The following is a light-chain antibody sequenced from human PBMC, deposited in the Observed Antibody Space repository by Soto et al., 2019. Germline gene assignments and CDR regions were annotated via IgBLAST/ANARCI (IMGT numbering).Light chain of an antibody. CDR2: EVS. CDR1: SSDVGGYNY. J-gene: IGLJ1*01. Sequence: QSVLTQPASASGSPGQSVTISCTGTSSDVGGYNYVSWYQQHPGKAPKLMIYEVSKRPSGVPDRFSGSKSGNTASLTVSGLQAEDEADYYCSSYAGSNNYVFGTGTKVTLL. V-gene: IGLV2-8*01. CDR3: SSYAGSNNYV.